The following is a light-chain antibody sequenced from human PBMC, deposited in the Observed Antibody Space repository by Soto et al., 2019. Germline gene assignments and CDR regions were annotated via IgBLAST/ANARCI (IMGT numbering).Light chain of an antibody. CDR3: HSYAGRATWV. J-gene: IGLJ3*02. CDR1: SSDVGSYNL. CDR2: EDS. Sequence: QSALTQPASMSGSPGQSITISCTGTSSDVGSYNLVSWYQQHPGKAPKLIIYEDSKRPSGVSNRFSGYKSGNTASLTISGLQAEDEADYYWHSYAGRATWVFGGGTKLTVL. V-gene: IGLV2-23*01.